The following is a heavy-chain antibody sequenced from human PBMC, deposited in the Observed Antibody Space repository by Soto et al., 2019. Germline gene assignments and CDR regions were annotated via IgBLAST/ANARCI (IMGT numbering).Heavy chain of an antibody. CDR3: AKDNGYSSGWKDY. D-gene: IGHD6-19*01. Sequence: EVQLLESGGGLVQPGGSLRLSCAASGFTFSTYAISWVRQAPGKGLEWVSAISGSGGSTYYADSVKGRFTISRDNSKNTRYLQMNSLRAEDTAVYYCAKDNGYSSGWKDYWGQGTLVTVSS. CDR1: GFTFSTYA. J-gene: IGHJ4*02. CDR2: ISGSGGST. V-gene: IGHV3-23*01.